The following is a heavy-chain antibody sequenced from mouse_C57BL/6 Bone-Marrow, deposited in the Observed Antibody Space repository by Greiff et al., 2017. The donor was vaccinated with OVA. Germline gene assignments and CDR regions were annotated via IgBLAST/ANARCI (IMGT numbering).Heavy chain of an antibody. CDR3: ARGELLPYYFDY. D-gene: IGHD1-1*01. Sequence: EVMLVESGGGLVKPGGSLKLSCAASGFTFSDYGMHWVRQAPEKGLEWVAYISSGSSTIYYADTVKGRFTISRDNAKNTLFLQMTSLRSEDTAMYYCARGELLPYYFDYWGQGTTLTVAS. J-gene: IGHJ2*01. CDR1: GFTFSDYG. V-gene: IGHV5-17*01. CDR2: ISSGSSTI.